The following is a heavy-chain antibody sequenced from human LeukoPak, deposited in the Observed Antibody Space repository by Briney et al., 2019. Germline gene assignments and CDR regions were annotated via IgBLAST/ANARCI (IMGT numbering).Heavy chain of an antibody. V-gene: IGHV3-21*01. Sequence: PGGSLRLSCEASGFSFCIYNMNWVRLAPGKGLEWVSSISGSSSHVWYADSVKGRFTSSRDNAKNSLYLQMSSLRVEDTAVYYCARDQYYSDSSGYPYDIWGQGTMVTVSS. CDR1: GFSFCIYN. CDR3: ARDQYYSDSSGYPYDI. CDR2: ISGSSSHV. D-gene: IGHD3-22*01. J-gene: IGHJ3*02.